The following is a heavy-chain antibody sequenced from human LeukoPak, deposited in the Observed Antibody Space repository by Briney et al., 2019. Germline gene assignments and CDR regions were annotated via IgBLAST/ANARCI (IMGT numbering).Heavy chain of an antibody. V-gene: IGHV3-23*01. CDR2: ISGSGGST. CDR1: GFTFSSYA. Sequence: GGSLRLSCAASGFTFSSYAMSWVRQAPGKGLEWVSAISGSGGSTYYADSVKGRFTISRDNSKNTLYLQMNSLRAEDTAVYYCARGGGYCSGGSCYELDYWGQGTLVTVSS. CDR3: ARGGGYCSGGSCYELDY. J-gene: IGHJ4*02. D-gene: IGHD2-15*01.